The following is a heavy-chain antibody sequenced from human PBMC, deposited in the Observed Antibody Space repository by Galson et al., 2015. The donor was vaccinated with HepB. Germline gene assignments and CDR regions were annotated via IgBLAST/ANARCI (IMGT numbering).Heavy chain of an antibody. D-gene: IGHD2/OR15-2a*01. CDR3: ARYLGDYYGFDI. V-gene: IGHV3-33*01. CDR1: GSTFSRHG. Sequence: SLRLSCAASGAASGSTFSRHGMHWVRQAPGKGLEWVALIWFDGTKNYHAEYLKGRFTISRDNSKNTLYLQMNSLGAEDTAMYYCARYLGDYYGFDIWGQGTMVIVSA. J-gene: IGHJ3*02. CDR2: IWFDGTKN.